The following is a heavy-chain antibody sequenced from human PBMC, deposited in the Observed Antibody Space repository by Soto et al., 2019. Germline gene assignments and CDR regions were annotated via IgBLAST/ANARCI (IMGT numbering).Heavy chain of an antibody. CDR2: INHSGST. Sequence: TLSLTCAVYGGSFSGYYWSWIRQPPGKGLEWIGEINHSGSTNYNPSLKSRVTISVDTSKNQFSLKLSSVTAADTAVYYCARVGTPYSSSWYVYWGQGTLVTVSS. V-gene: IGHV4-34*01. CDR1: GGSFSGYY. D-gene: IGHD6-13*01. CDR3: ARVGTPYSSSWYVY. J-gene: IGHJ4*02.